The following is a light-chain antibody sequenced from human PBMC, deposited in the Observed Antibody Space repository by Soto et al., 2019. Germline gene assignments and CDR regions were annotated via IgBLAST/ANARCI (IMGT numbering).Light chain of an antibody. Sequence: DIQMTQSPSTLSASVGDRVTITCRASQSISSWLAWYQQKPGKAPKLLIYDASSLESGVPSRFSGSGSGTEFTLTISSLQPDDFATYYCQQYNSYLKFTFGPGPKVDIK. CDR1: QSISSW. J-gene: IGKJ3*01. CDR3: QQYNSYLKFT. CDR2: DAS. V-gene: IGKV1-5*01.